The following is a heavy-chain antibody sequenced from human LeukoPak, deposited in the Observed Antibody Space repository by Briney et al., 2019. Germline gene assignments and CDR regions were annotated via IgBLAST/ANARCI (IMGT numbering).Heavy chain of an antibody. D-gene: IGHD6-13*01. CDR2: TYYRSKWYN. CDR3: ARDVSSSWYPANWFGP. CDR1: GDSVSSNSAA. V-gene: IGHV6-1*01. J-gene: IGHJ5*02. Sequence: SQTLSLTCAISGDSVSSNSAAWNWIRQSPSRRLEWLGRTYYRSKWYNDYAVSVKSRITINPDTSKNQFSLQLNSVTPEDTAVYYCARDVSSSWYPANWFGPWGQGTLVTVSS.